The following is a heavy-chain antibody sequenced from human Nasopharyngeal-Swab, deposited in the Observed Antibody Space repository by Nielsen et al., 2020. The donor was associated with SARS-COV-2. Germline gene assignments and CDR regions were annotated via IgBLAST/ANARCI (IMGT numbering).Heavy chain of an antibody. CDR3: ARTGYYDSSGYYDY. Sequence: ASVKVSCNVSFYTLSELSMHWVRQAPGKGLEWMGGFDPEDGETIYAQKFQGRVTMTEDTSTDTAYMELSSLRSEDTAVYYCARTGYYDSSGYYDYWGQGTLVTVSS. CDR1: FYTLSELS. D-gene: IGHD3-22*01. J-gene: IGHJ4*02. CDR2: FDPEDGET. V-gene: IGHV1-24*01.